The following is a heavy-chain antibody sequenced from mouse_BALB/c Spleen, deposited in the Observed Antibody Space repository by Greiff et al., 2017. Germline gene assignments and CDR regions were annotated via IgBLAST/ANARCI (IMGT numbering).Heavy chain of an antibody. Sequence: EVQLQQSGAELVKPGASVKLSCTASGFNIKDTYMHWVKQRPEQGLEWIGRIDPANGNTKYDPKFQGKATITADTSSNTAYLQLSSLTSEDTAVYYCASCYGSYYFDDWGQGTTLTVSS. CDR3: ASCYGSYYFDD. CDR2: IDPANGNT. D-gene: IGHD1-1*01. J-gene: IGHJ2*01. V-gene: IGHV14-3*02. CDR1: GFNIKDTY.